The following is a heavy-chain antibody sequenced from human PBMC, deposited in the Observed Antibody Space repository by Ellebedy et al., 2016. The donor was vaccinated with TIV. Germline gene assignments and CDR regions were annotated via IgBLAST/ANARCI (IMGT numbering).Heavy chain of an antibody. CDR3: ARVNGDYGSHNYFDY. J-gene: IGHJ4*02. V-gene: IGHV4-59*12. CDR2: IYYSGST. D-gene: IGHD3-10*01. Sequence: SETLSLXXTVSGGSISSYYWSWIRQPPGKGLEWIGYIYYSGSTNYNPSLKSRVTISVDRSKNQFSLKLSSVTAADTAVYYCARVNGDYGSHNYFDYWGQGTLVTVSS. CDR1: GGSISSYY.